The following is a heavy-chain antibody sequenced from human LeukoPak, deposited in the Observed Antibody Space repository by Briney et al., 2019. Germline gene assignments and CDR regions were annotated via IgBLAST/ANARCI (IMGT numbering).Heavy chain of an antibody. CDR1: GGSFSGYY. J-gene: IGHJ1*01. D-gene: IGHD2-21*01. CDR3: ARDVVSASGYFQH. CDR2: INHSGST. Sequence: PSETLSLTCAVYGGSFSGYYWSWIRQPPGKGLEWIGEINHSGSTNYNPSLKSRVTISVDTSKNQFSLKLSPVTAADTAVYYCARDVVSASGYFQHWGQGTLVTVSS. V-gene: IGHV4-34*01.